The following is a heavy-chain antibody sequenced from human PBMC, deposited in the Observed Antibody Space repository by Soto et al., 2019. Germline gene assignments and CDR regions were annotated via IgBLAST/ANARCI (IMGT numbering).Heavy chain of an antibody. J-gene: IGHJ6*02. V-gene: IGHV1-2*04. CDR1: GYTFTDYY. Sequence: ASVKVSCKASGYTFTDYYMHWVRQVPGQGLEWMGWIYPNTGGTKYAQKFQGWVTMTRDTSISTAYMELSRLRSDDTAVYYCASGGIYDTSGNYHGPYSGLDVWGQGTTVPVS. D-gene: IGHD3-22*01. CDR3: ASGGIYDTSGNYHGPYSGLDV. CDR2: IYPNTGGT.